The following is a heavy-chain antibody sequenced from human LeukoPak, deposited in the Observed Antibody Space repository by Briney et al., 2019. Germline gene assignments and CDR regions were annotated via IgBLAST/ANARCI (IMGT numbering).Heavy chain of an antibody. CDR1: GGTFSSYA. J-gene: IGHJ3*02. CDR2: IIPILGIA. V-gene: IGHV1-69*04. Sequence: GASVKVSCKASGGTFSSYAISWVRQAPGQGLEWMGRIIPILGIANYAQKFQGRVTITTDESTSTAYMELSSLRSEDTAVYYCARDRLWFGELLSAFDIWGQGTMVTVSS. D-gene: IGHD3-10*01. CDR3: ARDRLWFGELLSAFDI.